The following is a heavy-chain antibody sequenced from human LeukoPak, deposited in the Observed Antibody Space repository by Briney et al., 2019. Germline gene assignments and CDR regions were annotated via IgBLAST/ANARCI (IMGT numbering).Heavy chain of an antibody. J-gene: IGHJ4*02. D-gene: IGHD3-10*01. Sequence: ASVKVSCKASGYTFTSYAISWVRQAPGQGLEWMGWISTYNDNTNYAQNLQGRVTMTTDTSTSTAYMELRSLRSDDTAVYYCARYQGYYASRYYFDYWGQGTLVTVSS. V-gene: IGHV1-18*01. CDR3: ARYQGYYASRYYFDY. CDR1: GYTFTSYA. CDR2: ISTYNDNT.